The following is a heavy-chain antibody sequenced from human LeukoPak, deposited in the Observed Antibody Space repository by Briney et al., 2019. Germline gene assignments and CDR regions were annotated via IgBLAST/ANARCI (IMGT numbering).Heavy chain of an antibody. CDR2: INPNSGGT. CDR1: GYTFTGYY. D-gene: IGHD6-6*01. J-gene: IGHJ4*02. V-gene: IGHV1-2*02. Sequence: ASMKVSCKASGYTFTGYYMHWVRQAPGQGLEWMGWINPNSGGTNYAQKFQGRVTMTRDTSISTAYMELSRLRSDDTAVYYCARVSSSSWGAFDYWGQGTLVTVSS. CDR3: ARVSSSSWGAFDY.